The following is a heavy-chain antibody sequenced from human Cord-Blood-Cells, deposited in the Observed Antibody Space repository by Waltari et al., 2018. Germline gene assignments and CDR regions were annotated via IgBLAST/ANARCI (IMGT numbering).Heavy chain of an antibody. J-gene: IGHJ3*02. Sequence: QVQLQQWGAGLLKPSETLSLTCAVYGGSFSGYYWIWIRQPPGKGLEWIGEINHSGSTNYNPSLKSRVTISVDTSKNQFSLKLSSVTAADTAVYYCARDIVGANDAFDIWGQGTMVTVSS. D-gene: IGHD1-26*01. V-gene: IGHV4-34*01. CDR2: INHSGST. CDR3: ARDIVGANDAFDI. CDR1: GGSFSGYY.